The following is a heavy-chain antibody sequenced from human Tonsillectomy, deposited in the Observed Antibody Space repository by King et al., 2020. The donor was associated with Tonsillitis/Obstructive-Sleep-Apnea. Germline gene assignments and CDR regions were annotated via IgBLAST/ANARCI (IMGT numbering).Heavy chain of an antibody. Sequence: QLVQSGGGVVQPGRSLRLSCAASGFTFSSYAMHWVRQAPGKGLEWVAVISYDGSNKYYPDSVKGRFTISRDNSKNTLYLQMNSLRAEDTAVYYCARDGESYYVHYFDYWGQGTLVTVSS. D-gene: IGHD1-26*01. J-gene: IGHJ4*02. CDR3: ARDGESYYVHYFDY. V-gene: IGHV3-30*04. CDR1: GFTFSSYA. CDR2: ISYDGSNK.